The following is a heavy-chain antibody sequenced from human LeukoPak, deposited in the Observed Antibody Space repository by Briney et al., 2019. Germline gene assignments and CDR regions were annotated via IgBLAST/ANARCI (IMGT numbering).Heavy chain of an antibody. V-gene: IGHV4-39*01. CDR3: ARQITMIVVDY. CDR2: IYYSGST. Sequence: SETLSLTCTVSGGSISSSSYYWGWIHQPPGKGLEWIGRIYYSGSTYYNPSLKSRVTISVDTSKNQFSLKLSSVTAADTAVYYCARQITMIVVDYWGQGTLVTVSS. J-gene: IGHJ4*02. D-gene: IGHD3-22*01. CDR1: GGSISSSSYY.